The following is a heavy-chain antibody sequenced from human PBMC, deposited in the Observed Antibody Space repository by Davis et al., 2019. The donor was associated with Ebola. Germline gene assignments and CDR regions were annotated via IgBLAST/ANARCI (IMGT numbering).Heavy chain of an antibody. CDR2: ISYDGSNK. V-gene: IGHV3-30-3*02. Sequence: GESLKISCAASGFTFSSYTMYWVRQAPGKGLEWVAVISYDGSNKYYADSVKGRFTVSRDNSGSALYLQMNSLRAEDTAVYYCAKLSSGAPNGDWSDPWGQGTLVTVSS. CDR3: AKLSSGAPNGDWSDP. D-gene: IGHD2-15*01. J-gene: IGHJ5*02. CDR1: GFTFSSYT.